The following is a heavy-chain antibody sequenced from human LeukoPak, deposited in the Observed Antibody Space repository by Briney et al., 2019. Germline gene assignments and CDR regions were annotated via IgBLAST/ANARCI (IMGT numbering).Heavy chain of an antibody. D-gene: IGHD6-13*01. CDR3: AKDSSSSWHEEDY. CDR1: GFTVRSYA. J-gene: IGHJ4*02. Sequence: GVSLRLFCAASGFTVRSYAMSWVRQARGKGLEWVSAISGSGGSTYYADSVKGRFTISRDNSKNTLYLQMNSLRAEDTAVYYCAKDSSSSWHEEDYWGQGTLVTVSS. CDR2: ISGSGGST. V-gene: IGHV3-23*01.